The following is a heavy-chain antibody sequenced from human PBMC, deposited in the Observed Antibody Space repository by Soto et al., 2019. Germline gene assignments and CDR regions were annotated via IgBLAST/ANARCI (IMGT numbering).Heavy chain of an antibody. CDR1: GFTFSSYG. CDR3: AKPLGLLRRAMAQGSDY. CDR2: VPYDEITK. V-gene: IGHV3-30*18. J-gene: IGHJ4*02. D-gene: IGHD5-18*01. Sequence: PGGSLRLSCAASGFTFSSYGMNWVRQAPGKGLEWVAVVPYDEITKYYADSVKGRFTISRDNSKNTVYLQMNSLRPEDTAVYYCAKPLGLLRRAMAQGSDYWGRGTLVTVSS.